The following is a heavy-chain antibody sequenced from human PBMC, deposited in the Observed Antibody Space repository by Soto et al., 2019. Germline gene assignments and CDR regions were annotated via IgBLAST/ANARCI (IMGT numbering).Heavy chain of an antibody. J-gene: IGHJ4*02. D-gene: IGHD3-10*01. CDR3: ARDASYSYGSGSTFDY. Sequence: ASVKVSCKASGYTFTGYYMHWVRQAPGQGLEWMGWINPNSGGTNYAQKFQGWVTMTRETSISTAYMELGRLRSDDTAVYYCARDASYSYGSGSTFDYWGQGTLVTVSS. V-gene: IGHV1-2*04. CDR2: INPNSGGT. CDR1: GYTFTGYY.